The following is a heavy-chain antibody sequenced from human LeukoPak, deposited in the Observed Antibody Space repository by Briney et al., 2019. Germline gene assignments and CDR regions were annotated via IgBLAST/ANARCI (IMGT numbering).Heavy chain of an antibody. CDR3: ARARGTGWYFDL. J-gene: IGHJ2*01. D-gene: IGHD2-15*01. V-gene: IGHV3-48*02. Sequence: GGSLRLSCAASGFTFSSYSMDWVRQAPGKGLEWVSYTSSSSSTIKYADSVRGRFTISRDNAENSLYLQMNSLRDEDTAVYYCARARGTGWYFDLWGRGTWSLSPQ. CDR1: GFTFSSYS. CDR2: TSSSSSTI.